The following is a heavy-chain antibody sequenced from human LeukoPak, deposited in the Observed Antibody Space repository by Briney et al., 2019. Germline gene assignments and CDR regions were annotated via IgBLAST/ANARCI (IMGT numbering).Heavy chain of an antibody. CDR2: INHSGST. D-gene: IGHD6-19*01. Sequence: PSETLSLTCAVYGGSFSGYYWSWIRQPPGKGLEWIGEINHSGSTNYNPSLKSRVTISVDTSKNQFSLKLSSVTAADTAVYYCARDLGAVAGTRWFDPWGQGTLVTVSS. J-gene: IGHJ5*02. CDR3: ARDLGAVAGTRWFDP. V-gene: IGHV4-34*01. CDR1: GGSFSGYY.